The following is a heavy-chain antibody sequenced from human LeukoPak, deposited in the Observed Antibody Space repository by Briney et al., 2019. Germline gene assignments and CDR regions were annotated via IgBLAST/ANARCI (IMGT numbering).Heavy chain of an antibody. V-gene: IGHV3-30*02. CDR1: GFPFSIYG. CDR3: AKARGQWLVDFDY. D-gene: IGHD6-19*01. Sequence: GGSLRLSCAASGFPFSIYGMHWVRQARGKGLEWVAFIRYDGSNKYYADSVKGRFTISRDNSKNTLYLQMNSLRAEDTAVYYCAKARGQWLVDFDYWGQGTLVTVSS. CDR2: IRYDGSNK. J-gene: IGHJ4*02.